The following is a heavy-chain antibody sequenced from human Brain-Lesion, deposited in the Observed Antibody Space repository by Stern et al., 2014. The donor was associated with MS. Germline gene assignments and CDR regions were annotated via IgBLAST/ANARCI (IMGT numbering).Heavy chain of an antibody. Sequence: EAQLVDSGGFVYQPGGSLRLACEASGFTFDDHAMHWVRPDPGKGLELVSVITWDGGSTSYTDSVKGRFSISRDNRKSFLYLQMNSLRPEDTALYYCAGGLGFWGRGTLVTVSS. CDR3: AGGLGF. D-gene: IGHD2-21*01. CDR2: ITWDGGST. J-gene: IGHJ4*02. CDR1: GFTFDDHA. V-gene: IGHV3-43D*03.